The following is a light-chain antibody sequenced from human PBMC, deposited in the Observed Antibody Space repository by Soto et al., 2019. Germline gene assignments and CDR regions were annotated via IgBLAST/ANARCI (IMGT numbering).Light chain of an antibody. CDR2: SND. CDR1: SSNIGSSP. V-gene: IGLV1-44*01. Sequence: QSALTQPASVSGSPGQRVTISCSGGSSNIGSSPVNWYQQLPGTAPKLLIHSNDRRPSGVPDRFSGSKSGTSASLAISGLQSEDAADYYCAAWDDSLNGPVFGTGTKLTVL. J-gene: IGLJ1*01. CDR3: AAWDDSLNGPV.